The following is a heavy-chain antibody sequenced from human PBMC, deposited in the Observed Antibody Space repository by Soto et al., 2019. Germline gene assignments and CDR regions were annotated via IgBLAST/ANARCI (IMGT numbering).Heavy chain of an antibody. V-gene: IGHV4-39*01. D-gene: IGHD6-19*01. CDR1: GGSINSSCYF. CDR3: ARHYSSGSRNWFDP. CDR2: IYYSGST. J-gene: IGHJ5*02. Sequence: SETLSLTCSVSGGSINSSCYFWGWVRQPPGKGLEWIGSIYYSGSTYYNPSLGSRVTISVDTSKNQFSLKLSSVTAADTAVFYCARHYSSGSRNWFDPWGQGTLVTVSS.